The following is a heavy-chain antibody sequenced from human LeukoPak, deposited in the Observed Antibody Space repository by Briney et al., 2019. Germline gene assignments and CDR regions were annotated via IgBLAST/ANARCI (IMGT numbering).Heavy chain of an antibody. CDR2: IFYSGST. V-gene: IGHV4-59*08. J-gene: IGHJ4*01. CDR1: GGSISSNY. Sequence: PSETLSLTCTVSGGSISSNYWSWIQQPPGKGLEWIGYIFYSGSTDYNPSLKSRATISLDTSKNQFSLKLTSVTAADTAVYYCARHRDSSGWFGEGDYWGQGTLVTVSS. D-gene: IGHD6-19*01. CDR3: ARHRDSSGWFGEGDY.